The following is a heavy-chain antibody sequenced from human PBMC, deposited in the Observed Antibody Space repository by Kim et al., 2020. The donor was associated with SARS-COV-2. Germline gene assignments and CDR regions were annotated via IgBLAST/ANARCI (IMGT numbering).Heavy chain of an antibody. D-gene: IGHD6-13*01. CDR2: IWYDGSNK. CDR1: GFTFSSYA. V-gene: IGHV3-33*06. J-gene: IGHJ5*02. Sequence: GGSLRLSCAASGFTFSSYAMHWVRQAPGKGLEWVAVIWYDGSNKYYADSVKGRFTISRDNSKNTLYLQMNSLRAEDTAVYYCAKESDGIAAHHWGQGTLVTVSS. CDR3: AKESDGIAAHH.